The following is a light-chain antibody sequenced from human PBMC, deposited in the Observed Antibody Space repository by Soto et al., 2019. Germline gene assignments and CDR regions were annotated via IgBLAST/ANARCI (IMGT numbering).Light chain of an antibody. Sequence: DIQMTQSPSTLSASVGDRVTISCRASQSINTWLAWYQHRPGKAPKLLIYKASNLETRVPSRFSGSGSGTEFTLIISSLEPDDFATYYCQQYNRYWTFGQGTKVEMK. J-gene: IGKJ1*01. V-gene: IGKV1-5*03. CDR3: QQYNRYWT. CDR2: KAS. CDR1: QSINTW.